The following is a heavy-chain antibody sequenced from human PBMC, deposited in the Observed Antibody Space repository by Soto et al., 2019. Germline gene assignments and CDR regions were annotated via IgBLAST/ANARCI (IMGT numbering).Heavy chain of an antibody. CDR3: AAGGGLPRYY. J-gene: IGHJ4*02. CDR1: GGSISSYY. Sequence: SETLSLTCTVSGGSISSYYWSWIRQPPGKELQYIGYIYYSGSTNYNPSLKSRVTISVDRSKNQFSLKLSSVTAADTAVYYCAAGGGLPRYYWGQGTLVTVSS. V-gene: IGHV4-59*12. CDR2: IYYSGST. D-gene: IGHD5-12*01.